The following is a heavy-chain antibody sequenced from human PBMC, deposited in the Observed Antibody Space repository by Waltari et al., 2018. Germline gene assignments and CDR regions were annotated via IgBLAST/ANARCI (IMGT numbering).Heavy chain of an antibody. J-gene: IGHJ4*02. V-gene: IGHV4-34*01. CDR2: INHSGST. D-gene: IGHD2-2*01. CDR3: ARDQLLPKASPFDY. CDR1: GGSFSGYY. Sequence: QVQLQQWGAGLLKPSETLSLTCAVYGGSFSGYYWSWIGQPPGKGLEWIGEINHSGSTNYNPSLKSRVTISVDTSKNQFSLKLSSVTAADTAVYYCARDQLLPKASPFDYWGQGTLVTVSS.